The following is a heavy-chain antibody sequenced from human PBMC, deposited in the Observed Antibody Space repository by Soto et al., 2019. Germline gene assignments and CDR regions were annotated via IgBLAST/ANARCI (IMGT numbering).Heavy chain of an antibody. V-gene: IGHV3-23*01. D-gene: IGHD3-10*01. Sequence: EVQLLESGGALVQPGGSLRLSCAASGFTFRTYAMSWVRQTPGRGLEWVSANDTSGGSTYYADSVKGRFTDSRDNASNTLHLQMNGLRAADTAVYYYAKDQAEGGFSYGFFYYYGLDVWGQGTTVTVSS. J-gene: IGHJ6*02. CDR2: NDTSGGST. CDR3: AKDQAEGGFSYGFFYYYGLDV. CDR1: GFTFRTYA.